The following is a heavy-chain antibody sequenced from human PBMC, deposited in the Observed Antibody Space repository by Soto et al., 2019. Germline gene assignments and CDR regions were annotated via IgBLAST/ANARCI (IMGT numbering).Heavy chain of an antibody. V-gene: IGHV4-30-2*01. CDR3: ARELLFYDSDGFSWDDAFDI. CDR1: GGSLSSSAYS. Sequence: QMHLQESGSGLVKPSQTLSLTCAVSGGSLSSSAYSWSWIRQPPGKGLEWIGFIYQSGSTYYNPSLKSRVTMSLDRPKNQFYLKLSSVNAADTAVYYCARELLFYDSDGFSWDDAFDIWGQGTMVTVSS. CDR2: IYQSGST. J-gene: IGHJ3*02. D-gene: IGHD3-22*01.